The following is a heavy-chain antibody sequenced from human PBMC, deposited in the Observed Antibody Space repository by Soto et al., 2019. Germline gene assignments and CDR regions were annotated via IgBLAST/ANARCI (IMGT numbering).Heavy chain of an antibody. V-gene: IGHV3-30-3*01. CDR2: ISYDGSNK. J-gene: IGHJ6*02. D-gene: IGHD2-2*01. CDR1: GFTFSSYA. CDR3: ARGALVVPAAIYYYGMDV. Sequence: GGSLRLSCAASGFTFSSYAMHWVRQAPGKGLEWVAVISYDGSNKYYADSVKGRFTISRDNSKNALYLQMNSLRAEDTAVYYCARGALVVPAAIYYYGMDVWGQRTTVTVSS.